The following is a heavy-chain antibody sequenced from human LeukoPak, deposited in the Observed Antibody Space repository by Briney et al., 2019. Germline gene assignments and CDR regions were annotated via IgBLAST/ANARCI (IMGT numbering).Heavy chain of an antibody. V-gene: IGHV4-34*01. J-gene: IGHJ5*02. Sequence: SETLSLTCAVYGGSFSGYYWSWIRQPPGKGLEWIGEINHSGSTNYNPSLKSRVTISVDTSKNQFSLKLGSVTAADTAVYYCARRKQQLVLGGSRFDPWGQGTLVTVSS. CDR1: GGSFSGYY. CDR2: INHSGST. D-gene: IGHD6-13*01. CDR3: ARRKQQLVLGGSRFDP.